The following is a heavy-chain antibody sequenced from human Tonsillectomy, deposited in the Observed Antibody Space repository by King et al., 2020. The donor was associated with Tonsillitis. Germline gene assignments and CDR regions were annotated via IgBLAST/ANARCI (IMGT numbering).Heavy chain of an antibody. D-gene: IGHD3-22*01. V-gene: IGHV1-46*01. J-gene: IGHJ5*02. CDR3: ARGWHYYDSGAYNWFDP. CDR1: GYTFTNYY. Sequence: VQLVESGAEVKKPGASVKVSCTASGYTFTNYYMHWVRQAPGQGLEWMGMINPGGGSRSYAQKFQGRVTMTRDTSTSTVYMELSSLRSEDTAVYYCARGWHYYDSGAYNWFDPWGQGTLVTVSS. CDR2: INPGGGSR.